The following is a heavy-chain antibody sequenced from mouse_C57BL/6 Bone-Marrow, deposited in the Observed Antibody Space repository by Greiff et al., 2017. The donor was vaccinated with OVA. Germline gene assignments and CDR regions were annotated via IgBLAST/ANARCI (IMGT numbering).Heavy chain of an antibody. CDR1: GFNIKDDY. CDR2: IDPENGDT. V-gene: IGHV14-4*01. Sequence: VHVKQSGAELVRPGASVKLSCTASGFNIKDDYMHWVKQRPEQGLEWIGWIDPENGDTEYASKFQGKATITADTSSNTAYLQLSSLTSEDTAVYYCTVTGYWYFDVWGTGTTVTVSS. CDR3: TVTGYWYFDV. J-gene: IGHJ1*03. D-gene: IGHD4-1*01.